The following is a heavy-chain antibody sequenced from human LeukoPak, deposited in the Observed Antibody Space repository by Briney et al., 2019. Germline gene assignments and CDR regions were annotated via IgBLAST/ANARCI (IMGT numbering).Heavy chain of an antibody. V-gene: IGHV3-48*03. J-gene: IGHJ4*02. CDR2: ISSGNTI. CDR3: AREGGYDILDY. Sequence: GGSLRLSCAASGFTFSSYEMNWVRQAPGKGLEWVSYISSGNTIYYVDSVKGRFIISRDNAKNSLYLQMNNLRAEDTAVCYCAREGGYDILDYWGQGTLVTVSS. D-gene: IGHD5-12*01. CDR1: GFTFSSYE.